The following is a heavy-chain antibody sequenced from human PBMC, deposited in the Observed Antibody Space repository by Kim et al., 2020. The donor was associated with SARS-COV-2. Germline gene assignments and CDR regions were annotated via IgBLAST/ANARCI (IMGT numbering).Heavy chain of an antibody. D-gene: IGHD6-13*01. Sequence: GGSLRLSCAGSGFSFSSYSMNWVRQAPGKGLEWVSSISSSSSYIYYADSVKGRFTISRDNAKNSLYLQMNSLRAEDTAVYYCARAHRAAVGKDYYYYDGMDVWGQGTTVTVSS. CDR2: ISSSSSYI. CDR1: GFSFSSYS. J-gene: IGHJ6*02. V-gene: IGHV3-21*01. CDR3: ARAHRAAVGKDYYYYDGMDV.